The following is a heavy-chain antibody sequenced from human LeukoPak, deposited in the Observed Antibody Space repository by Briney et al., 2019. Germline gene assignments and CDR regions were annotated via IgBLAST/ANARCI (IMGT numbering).Heavy chain of an antibody. D-gene: IGHD4-17*01. Sequence: GGSLRLSCGASGFTVSSNYMSWVRQAPGKGLEWVSVIYSGGSTYYADSVKGRFTISRDNSKNMLYLQMNSLRPEDTAIYYCAKDLTTVTSQGDYWGQGTVVTVSS. CDR3: AKDLTTVTSQGDY. J-gene: IGHJ4*02. V-gene: IGHV3-53*05. CDR2: IYSGGST. CDR1: GFTVSSNY.